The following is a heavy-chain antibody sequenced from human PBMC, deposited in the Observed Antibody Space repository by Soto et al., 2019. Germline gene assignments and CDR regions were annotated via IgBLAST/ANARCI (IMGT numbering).Heavy chain of an antibody. CDR2: ISSSSNYI. J-gene: IGHJ5*02. CDR1: GFTFSSYS. Sequence: EVQLVESGGGLVKPGGSLRLSCAASGFTFSSYSMNWVRQAPGKGLEWVSSISSSSNYIYYADSVKGRFTISRDNAKNYLYLQMNSLRAEDTAVYYCAGLMTTVVSNWFDPWGQGTLVTVSS. D-gene: IGHD4-17*01. V-gene: IGHV3-21*01. CDR3: AGLMTTVVSNWFDP.